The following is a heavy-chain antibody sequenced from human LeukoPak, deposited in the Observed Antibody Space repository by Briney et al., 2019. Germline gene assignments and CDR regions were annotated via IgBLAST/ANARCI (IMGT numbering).Heavy chain of an antibody. Sequence: ASVKVSCKASGGTFSSYAISWVRQAPGQGLEWMGGIIPIFGTANYAQKFQGRVTITADESTSTAYMELSSLRSEDTAVYYCAREGSRHYYYYYGMDVWGQGTTVTVSS. D-gene: IGHD1-1*01. J-gene: IGHJ6*02. CDR2: IIPIFGTA. CDR1: GGTFSSYA. V-gene: IGHV1-69*13. CDR3: AREGSRHYYYYYGMDV.